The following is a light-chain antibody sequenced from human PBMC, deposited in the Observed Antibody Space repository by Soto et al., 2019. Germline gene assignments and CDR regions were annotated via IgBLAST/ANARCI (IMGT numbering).Light chain of an antibody. CDR3: QQYNSYPYT. J-gene: IGKJ2*01. CDR1: QTISTC. Sequence: DIQMTQSPSTLSAFVGDRVTITCRAGQTISTCLAWYQQKPWEAPKLLIYKASTLESGDPSRFTGSGTGTDFTLTISRLQPDDFATYYCQQYNSYPYTFGQGTKLEI. CDR2: KAS. V-gene: IGKV1-5*03.